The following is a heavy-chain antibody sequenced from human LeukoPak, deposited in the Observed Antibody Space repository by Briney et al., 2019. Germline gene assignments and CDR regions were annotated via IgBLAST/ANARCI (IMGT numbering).Heavy chain of an antibody. D-gene: IGHD3-22*01. V-gene: IGHV1-2*02. CDR3: ASSSGYQNWFDP. J-gene: IGHJ5*02. CDR1: GYTFTGHY. CDR2: LNPHNGGT. Sequence: GASVKVSCKASGYTFTGHYIHWVRQAPGQGLEWMGWLNPHNGGTRFAQKFQDRVTLTRDTSISTAYMELSSLRSEDTVVYYWASSSGYQNWFDPWGQGTLVTVSS.